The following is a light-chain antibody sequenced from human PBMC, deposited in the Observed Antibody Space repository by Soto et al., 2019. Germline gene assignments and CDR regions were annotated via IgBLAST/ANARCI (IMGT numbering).Light chain of an antibody. CDR2: ANN. CDR3: QSYDTSLNGFVV. J-gene: IGLJ2*01. Sequence: QSVLTQPPSVSGAPGQRVTISCTGTSSNIGAGYDVHWYQQLPRAAPKLLIYANNNRPSGVPDRFSGSKSGTSASLAITGLQAEDEADYYCQSYDTSLNGFVVFGRGTQLTVL. V-gene: IGLV1-40*01. CDR1: SSNIGAGYD.